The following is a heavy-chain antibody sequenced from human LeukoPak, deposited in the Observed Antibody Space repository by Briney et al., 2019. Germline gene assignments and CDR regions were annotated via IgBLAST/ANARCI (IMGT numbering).Heavy chain of an antibody. D-gene: IGHD4-23*01. CDR2: ITGSGGST. V-gene: IGHV3-23*01. Sequence: GGSLRLSCAASGFTFSSYAMSWVRQAPGKGLEWVSAITGSGGSTYYADSVKGRFTISRDNSKDTLYVQMNSLRAEDTAVYYCAKDAELLQDYWGQGTLVTVSS. J-gene: IGHJ4*02. CDR3: AKDAELLQDY. CDR1: GFTFSSYA.